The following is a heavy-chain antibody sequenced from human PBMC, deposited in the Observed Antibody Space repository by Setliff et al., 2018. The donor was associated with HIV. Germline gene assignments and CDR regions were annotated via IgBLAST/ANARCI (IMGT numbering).Heavy chain of an antibody. J-gene: IGHJ4*01. D-gene: IGHD2-8*01. V-gene: IGHV4-39*07. CDR3: ANTKGVPGLFDY. CDR2: IYYSGST. Sequence: SETLSLTCTVSGGSISSSSYYRGWIRQPPGKGLEWIGSIYYSGSTYYNRSLKSRVTISLDKSKNQFSLKLSTVTAADTAVYYCANTKGVPGLFDYRGQGILVTVSS. CDR1: GGSISSSSYY.